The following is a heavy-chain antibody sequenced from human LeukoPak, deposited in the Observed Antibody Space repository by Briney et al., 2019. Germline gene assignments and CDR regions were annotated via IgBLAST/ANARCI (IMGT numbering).Heavy chain of an antibody. Sequence: ASVIVSCKTAGYTFTDYYMHWVRQAPGQGLEWMGWINPNSGGTNYAQKFQGRVTMTRDTSISTAYMELSKLRPDDTAVYYCARCIVGTSWRGPYGMDVWGQGTTVTVSS. J-gene: IGHJ6*02. CDR1: GYTFTDYY. CDR3: ARCIVGTSWRGPYGMDV. D-gene: IGHD2-2*01. CDR2: INPNSGGT. V-gene: IGHV1-2*02.